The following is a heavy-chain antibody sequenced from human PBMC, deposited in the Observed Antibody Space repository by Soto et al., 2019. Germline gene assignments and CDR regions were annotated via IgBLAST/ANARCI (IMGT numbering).Heavy chain of an antibody. V-gene: IGHV4-34*02. CDR3: ARDGYEYGSFDY. CDR1: SESFSGHY. CDR2: TKHSENT. Sequence: QVQLQQWGAGLLKPSETLSLTCGVSSESFSGHYWSWIRQPPGKGLEGIGETKHSENTNYNPSLQSRVAIPVAASKRPIRLKLNSVSAADTAVYSCARDGYEYGSFDYWGQGTLVTVSS. D-gene: IGHD5-18*01. J-gene: IGHJ4*02.